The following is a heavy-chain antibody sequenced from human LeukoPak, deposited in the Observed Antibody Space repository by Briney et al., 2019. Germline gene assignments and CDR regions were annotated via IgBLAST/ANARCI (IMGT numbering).Heavy chain of an antibody. Sequence: GGPLSSSFAAPGFTSSSNRMNWFGQAPGKGLSWVSSISSSSSYIYYADSVKGRFTISRDNAKNSLYLQMNSLRAEDTAVYYCARWGGWEPTPYWGQGTLVTVSS. D-gene: IGHD6-19*01. CDR2: ISSSSSYI. CDR1: GFTSSSNR. CDR3: ARWGGWEPTPY. J-gene: IGHJ4*02. V-gene: IGHV3-21*01.